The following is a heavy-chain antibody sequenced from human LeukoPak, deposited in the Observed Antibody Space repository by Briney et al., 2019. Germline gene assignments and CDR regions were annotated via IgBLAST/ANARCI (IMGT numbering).Heavy chain of an antibody. V-gene: IGHV4-34*01. D-gene: IGHD5-12*01. CDR1: GESFSAYS. J-gene: IGHJ6*03. CDR2: INHSGST. Sequence: SETLSLTCAVYGESFSAYSWNWIRQSPGKGLEWIGEINHSGSTNYNPSLKSRVTISVDTSKNQFSLKLSSVTAADTAVYYCARMGLRYYYYYMDVWGKGTTVTVSS. CDR3: ARMGLRYYYYYMDV.